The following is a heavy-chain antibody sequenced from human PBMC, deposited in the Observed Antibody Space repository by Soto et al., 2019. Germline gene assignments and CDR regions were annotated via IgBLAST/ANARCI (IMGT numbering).Heavy chain of an antibody. J-gene: IGHJ4*02. CDR1: GFTFSIYS. Sequence: GGSLRLSCEASGFTFSIYSMNWVRQGPGKGLGWVAVVSDTGGITLYADSVKGRFTISRDNAKNMVYLQMNSLRAEDTAVYYCAKKTIGPTHPLDNWGQGTLVTVSS. CDR2: VSDTGGIT. D-gene: IGHD3-3*01. V-gene: IGHV3-23*01. CDR3: AKKTIGPTHPLDN.